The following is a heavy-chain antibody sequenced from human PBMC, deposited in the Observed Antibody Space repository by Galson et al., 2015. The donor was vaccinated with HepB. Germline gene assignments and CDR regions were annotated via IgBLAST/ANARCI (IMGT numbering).Heavy chain of an antibody. CDR3: AKDREVVAVVGAANYGMDV. Sequence: SLRLSCAASGFAFSDYALSWVRQAPGRGLEWVSTLSGSGINTFYADSVKGRFTISRVNSKSTLYLQMNSLSADDTALYFCAKDREVVAVVGAANYGMDVWGQGTAVFVSS. V-gene: IGHV3-23*01. CDR2: LSGSGINT. CDR1: GFAFSDYA. J-gene: IGHJ6*02. D-gene: IGHD2-15*01.